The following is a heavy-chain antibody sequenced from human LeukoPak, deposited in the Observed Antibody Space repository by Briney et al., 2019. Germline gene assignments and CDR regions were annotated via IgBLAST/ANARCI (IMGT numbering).Heavy chain of an antibody. Sequence: PGGSLRLSCAASGFTVSSNYMSWVRQPPGKGLEWIGEINHSGSTNYNPSLKSRVTISVDTSKNQFSLKLSSVTAADTAVYYCARGRFLEWLLLSWFDPWGQGTLVTVSS. CDR2: INHSGST. V-gene: IGHV4-34*01. J-gene: IGHJ5*02. CDR3: ARGRFLEWLLLSWFDP. D-gene: IGHD3-3*01. CDR1: GFTVSSNY.